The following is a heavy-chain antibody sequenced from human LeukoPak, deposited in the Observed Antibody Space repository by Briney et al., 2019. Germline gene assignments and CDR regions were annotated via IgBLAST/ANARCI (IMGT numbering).Heavy chain of an antibody. CDR1: GFTFDDYA. CDR3: TTPRSYGDYYPLDY. J-gene: IGHJ4*02. Sequence: GGSLRLSCAASGFTFDDYAMYWVRQAPGKGLEWVGRIKSKTDGGTTDYAAPVKGRFTISRDDSKNTLYLQMNSLKTEDTAVYYCTTPRSYGDYYPLDYWGQGTLVTVSS. D-gene: IGHD4-17*01. CDR2: IKSKTDGGTT. V-gene: IGHV3-15*01.